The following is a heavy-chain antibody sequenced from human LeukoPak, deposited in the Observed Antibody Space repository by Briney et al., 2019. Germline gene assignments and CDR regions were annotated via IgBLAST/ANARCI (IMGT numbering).Heavy chain of an antibody. V-gene: IGHV3-48*01. CDR3: ANFEPGYTSSWYAGF. J-gene: IGHJ4*02. D-gene: IGHD6-13*01. Sequence: GGSLRLSCEVSGFTFSSSRMNWVRQAPGKGLEWVSYISSRGTTKHYADSVKGRFTISRDNAKNALYLQMNSLRVEDTAVYYCANFEPGYTSSWYAGFWGQGTLVTVSS. CDR1: GFTFSSSR. CDR2: ISSRGTTK.